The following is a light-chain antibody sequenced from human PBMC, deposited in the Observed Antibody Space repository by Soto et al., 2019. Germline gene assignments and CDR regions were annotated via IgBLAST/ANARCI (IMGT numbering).Light chain of an antibody. CDR3: QQYNNWPPLT. CDR1: QSVRSK. CDR2: GAS. V-gene: IGKV3-15*01. J-gene: IGKJ4*01. Sequence: EIVMTQSPATLSVSPGARATLSCRSSQSVRSKLAWYQQKPGQAPRLLIYGASTRATGIPARFSGSGSGTEFTLTISSLQSEDFAVYYCQQYNNWPPLTFGGGTKLEIK.